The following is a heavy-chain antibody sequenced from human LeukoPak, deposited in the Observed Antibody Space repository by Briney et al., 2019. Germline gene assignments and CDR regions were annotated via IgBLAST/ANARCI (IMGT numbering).Heavy chain of an antibody. Sequence: SHPLSLTCAISGDSVSSNSAAWNWIRQSPSRGLEWLGRTYYRSKWYNDYAVSVKSRITINPDTSKKQFSLQLNSVTPEDTAVYYCASTRYYYGSGSYSWWFDPWGQGTLVTVSS. D-gene: IGHD3-10*01. CDR2: TYYRSKWYN. V-gene: IGHV6-1*01. CDR1: GDSVSSNSAA. CDR3: ASTRYYYGSGSYSWWFDP. J-gene: IGHJ5*02.